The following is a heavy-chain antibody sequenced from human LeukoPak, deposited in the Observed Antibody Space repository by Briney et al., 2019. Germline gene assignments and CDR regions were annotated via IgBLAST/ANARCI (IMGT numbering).Heavy chain of an antibody. CDR3: ARADRTLLRGYSYGLDY. J-gene: IGHJ4*02. V-gene: IGHV4-59*01. CDR2: IYYSGST. D-gene: IGHD5-18*01. Sequence: PSETLSLTCTVSGGSISSYYWSWIRQPPGKGLEWIGYIYYSGSTNYIPSLKSRVTISVDTSKDQFSLKLSSVTAADTAVYYCARADRTLLRGYSYGLDYWGQGTLVTVSS. CDR1: GGSISSYY.